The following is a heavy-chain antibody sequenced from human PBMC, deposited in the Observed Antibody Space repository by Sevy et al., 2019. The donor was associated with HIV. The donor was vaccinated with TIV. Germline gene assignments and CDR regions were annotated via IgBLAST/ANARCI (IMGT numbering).Heavy chain of an antibody. CDR1: GYTFTGYY. J-gene: IGHJ4*02. CDR3: ARGPMITFGGVIAQLDY. D-gene: IGHD3-16*02. Sequence: ASVKVSCKASGYTFTGYYMHWVRQAPGQGLEWMGWINPNSGGTNYAQKFQGRVTMTRDTSISTAYMELGRLRSDDTAVYYCARGPMITFGGVIAQLDYWGQGTLVTVSS. CDR2: INPNSGGT. V-gene: IGHV1-2*02.